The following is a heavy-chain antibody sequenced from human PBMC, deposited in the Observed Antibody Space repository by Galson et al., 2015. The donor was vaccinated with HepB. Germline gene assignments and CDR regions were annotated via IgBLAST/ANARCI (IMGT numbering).Heavy chain of an antibody. CDR1: GLTFNTYT. CDR3: ARGHGGISAT. D-gene: IGHD4-23*01. J-gene: IGHJ5*02. V-gene: IGHV3-48*04. CDR2: ISTSDDSV. Sequence: SLRLSCAASGLTFNTYTVTWVRQALGKGLEWLSCISTSDDSVYYADSVKGRSSIYIDNSESSVYLQMSSLRVEDTAVYFCARGHGGISATWGQGTLVTVSS.